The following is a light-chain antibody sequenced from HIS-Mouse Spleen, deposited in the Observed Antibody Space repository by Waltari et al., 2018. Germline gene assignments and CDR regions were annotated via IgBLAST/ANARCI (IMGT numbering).Light chain of an antibody. CDR3: CSYAGSSTWV. J-gene: IGLJ3*02. CDR1: SRDAGSSNL. V-gene: IGLV2-23*01. CDR2: EGS. Sequence: QSALTQPASVSGSPGQSITISCPGTSRDAGSSNLVSWYQQHPGKAPKLMIYEGSKRPSGVSNRFSGSKSGNTASLTISGLQAEDEADYYCCSYAGSSTWVFGGGTKLTVL.